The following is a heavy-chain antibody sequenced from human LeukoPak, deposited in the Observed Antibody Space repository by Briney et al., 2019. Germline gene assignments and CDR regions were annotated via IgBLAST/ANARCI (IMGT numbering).Heavy chain of an antibody. Sequence: PGGSLRLSCVASGFTFSSHGMHWVRQAPGKGLEWVAVTWYDGSTKYYADSVKGRFTISRDNSKSTLFLQMNSLRAEDTALYYCAKNSKCYSGSDFWGQGTLVTVSS. CDR3: AKNSKCYSGSDF. CDR1: GFTFSSHG. CDR2: TWYDGSTK. D-gene: IGHD2-15*01. J-gene: IGHJ4*02. V-gene: IGHV3-33*06.